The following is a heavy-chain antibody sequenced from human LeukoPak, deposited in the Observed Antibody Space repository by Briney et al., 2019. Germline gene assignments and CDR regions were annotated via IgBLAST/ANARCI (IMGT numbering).Heavy chain of an antibody. J-gene: IGHJ4*02. CDR2: IGPTGSDR. CDR3: ATETNGRHYDY. CDR1: GLTFSTSG. Sequence: GGSLRLSCTASGLTFSTSGFNWVRQAPGKGLEWVASIGPTGSDRYHADSIKGQFTISRDNANNFLYLQMNSLRAEDTAVYYCATETNGRHYDYWGQGTLLTVSS. D-gene: IGHD1-14*01. V-gene: IGHV3-21*06.